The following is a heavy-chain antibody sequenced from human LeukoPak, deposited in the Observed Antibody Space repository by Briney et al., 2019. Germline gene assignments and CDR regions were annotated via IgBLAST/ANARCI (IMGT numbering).Heavy chain of an antibody. J-gene: IGHJ4*02. CDR3: AKKDSSSWYKWYGY. V-gene: IGHV3-23*01. CDR2: ISGSGGST. Sequence: SGGSLRLSCAASGFTFSSYAMSWVRQAPGKGLEWVSAISGSGGSTYYADSVKGRFTTSRDNSKNTLYLQMNSLRAEDTAVYYCAKKDSSSWYKWYGYWGQGTLVTVSS. CDR1: GFTFSSYA. D-gene: IGHD6-13*01.